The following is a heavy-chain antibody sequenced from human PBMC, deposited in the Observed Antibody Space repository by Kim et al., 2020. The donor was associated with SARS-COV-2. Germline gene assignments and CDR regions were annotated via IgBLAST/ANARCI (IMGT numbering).Heavy chain of an antibody. CDR3: ARLGGYHFDF. CDR1: EFTFSSYS. V-gene: IGHV3-48*04. Sequence: GGSLRLSCEASEFTFSSYSIMWVRQAPGKGLEWVSYISGDSNTIYYSDYVKGRFTISRDNAKKSVYLQMNSVRAEDTAVYHCARLGGYHFDFWGQVTLVTVSS. CDR2: ISGDSNTI. J-gene: IGHJ4*02. D-gene: IGHD3-16*02.